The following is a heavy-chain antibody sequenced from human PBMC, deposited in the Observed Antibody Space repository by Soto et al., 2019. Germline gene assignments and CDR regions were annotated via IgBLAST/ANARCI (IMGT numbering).Heavy chain of an antibody. J-gene: IGHJ4*02. V-gene: IGHV5-51*01. CDR3: ARLLGYSYGYQEFFDS. CDR1: GYNFNTYW. Sequence: GESLKISCSGSGYNFNTYWIAWVRQMPGKGLEWMGIIYPGDFDTRYSQSFEGHLTMSVDKSINTAYLQWSSLETSDTAVYYCARLLGYSYGYQEFFDSWGQGTQVTVSS. CDR2: IYPGDFDT. D-gene: IGHD5-18*01.